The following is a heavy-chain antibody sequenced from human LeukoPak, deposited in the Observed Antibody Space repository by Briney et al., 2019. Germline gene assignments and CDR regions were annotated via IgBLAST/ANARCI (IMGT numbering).Heavy chain of an antibody. Sequence: SVKVSCKASGFTFTSSAMQWVRQARGQRLEWIGWIVVGSGNTNYAQKFQERVTISRDMSTSTAYMELSSLRSEDTAVYYCAADLHCSTTRCYPYNFDNWGQGTLVTVTS. D-gene: IGHD2-2*01. CDR1: GFTFTSSA. J-gene: IGHJ4*02. CDR2: IVVGSGNT. CDR3: AADLHCSTTRCYPYNFDN. V-gene: IGHV1-58*02.